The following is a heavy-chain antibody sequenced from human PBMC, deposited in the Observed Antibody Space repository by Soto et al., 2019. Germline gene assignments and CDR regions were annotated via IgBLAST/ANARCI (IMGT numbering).Heavy chain of an antibody. CDR3: ARVKYSSSTPVDY. CDR2: IYYSGST. CDR1: GGSVRSASYY. V-gene: IGHV4-61*01. Sequence: QVQLQESGPGLVKPSETLSLTCTVSGGSVRSASYYWSWIRQPPGKGLEWIGYIYYSGSTNYRPPLKSRVTISVDTSKNQFSLKLSSVTAADTAVYYCARVKYSSSTPVDYWGQGTLVTVSS. D-gene: IGHD6-6*01. J-gene: IGHJ4*02.